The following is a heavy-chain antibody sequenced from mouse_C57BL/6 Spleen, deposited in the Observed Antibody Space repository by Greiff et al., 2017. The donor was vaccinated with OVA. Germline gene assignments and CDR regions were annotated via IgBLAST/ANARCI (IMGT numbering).Heavy chain of an antibody. J-gene: IGHJ4*01. Sequence: QVQLQQPGAELVKPGASVQMSCKASGYTFTSYWITWVKQRPGQGLAWIGDIYPGSGSTNYNEKFKSKATLTVDTSSSTAYMQLSSLTSEDSAVYYCARSGGYYGNYGNAMDYWGQGTSVTVSS. D-gene: IGHD2-1*01. CDR2: IYPGSGST. CDR3: ARSGGYYGNYGNAMDY. V-gene: IGHV1-55*01. CDR1: GYTFTSYW.